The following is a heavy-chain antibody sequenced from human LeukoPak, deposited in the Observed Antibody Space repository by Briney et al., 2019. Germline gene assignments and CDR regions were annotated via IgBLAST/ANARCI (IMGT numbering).Heavy chain of an antibody. V-gene: IGHV4-59*01. CDR3: ARVGYGSGSWGWFDP. D-gene: IGHD3-10*01. J-gene: IGHJ5*02. CDR2: IYYSGTT. Sequence: SSETLSLSCTVSGGSIRGFFWTWIRQSPGKGLEYIGYIYYSGTTDYNPTLKSRFSMSVDTSKTQFFLSLTCVTAADTAIYYWARVGYGSGSWGWFDPWGQGTLVTVSS. CDR1: GGSIRGFF.